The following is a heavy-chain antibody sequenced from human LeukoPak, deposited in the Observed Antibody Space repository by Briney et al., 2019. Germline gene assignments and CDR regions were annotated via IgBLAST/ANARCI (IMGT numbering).Heavy chain of an antibody. J-gene: IGHJ6*03. CDR2: MNPNSGNT. D-gene: IGHD2-15*01. CDR1: GYTFTSYD. Sequence: ASAKVSCKASGYTFTSYDINWVRQATGQGLEWMGWMNPNSGNTGYAQKFQGRVTITRNTSISTAYMELSSLRSEDTAVYYCAREVGSSCSGGSCYSGYYYYYMDVWGKGTTVTVSS. CDR3: AREVGSSCSGGSCYSGYYYYYMDV. V-gene: IGHV1-8*03.